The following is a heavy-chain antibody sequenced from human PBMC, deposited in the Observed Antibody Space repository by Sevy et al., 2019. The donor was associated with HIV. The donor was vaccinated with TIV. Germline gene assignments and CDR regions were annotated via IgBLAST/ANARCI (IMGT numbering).Heavy chain of an antibody. CDR1: GFTFSSYW. Sequence: GGSLRLSCAASGFTFSSYWMHWVRQAPGKGLVWVSRINRDGSSTSYADSVKGRFTISRDNAKNTLYLQMNSLRAEDTAVYYCARPYCSGGSCYSAFDYWGQGTLVTVSS. V-gene: IGHV3-74*01. CDR3: ARPYCSGGSCYSAFDY. D-gene: IGHD2-15*01. J-gene: IGHJ4*02. CDR2: INRDGSST.